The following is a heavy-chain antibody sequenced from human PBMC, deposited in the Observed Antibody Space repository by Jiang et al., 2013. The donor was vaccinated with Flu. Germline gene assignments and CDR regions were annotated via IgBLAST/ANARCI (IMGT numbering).Heavy chain of an antibody. CDR2: ISYSGST. J-gene: IGHJ6*02. CDR1: GGSITSYY. CDR3: ARIEGRNYYYYYGMDV. D-gene: IGHD3-22*01. Sequence: CALSGGSITSYYWTWIRQPPGKGLEWIGHISYSGSTNYSPSLKSRVTISIDTSKNQFSLKLISVTAADTAVYYCARIEGRNYYYYYGMDVWGQGTTVTVSS. V-gene: IGHV4-59*01.